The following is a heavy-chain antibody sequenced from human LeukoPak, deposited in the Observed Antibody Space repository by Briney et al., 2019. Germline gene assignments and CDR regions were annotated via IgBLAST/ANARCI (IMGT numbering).Heavy chain of an antibody. D-gene: IGHD6-13*01. Sequence: GASVKVSCTASGGTFSSYAISWVRQAPGQGLEWMGGIIPIFGTANYAQKFQGRVTITADESTSTAYMELSSLRSEDTAVYYCARDRRGYSSSWLPYYYYGMDVWGQGTTVTVSS. CDR3: ARDRRGYSSSWLPYYYYGMDV. CDR1: GGTFSSYA. V-gene: IGHV1-69*01. CDR2: IIPIFGTA. J-gene: IGHJ6*02.